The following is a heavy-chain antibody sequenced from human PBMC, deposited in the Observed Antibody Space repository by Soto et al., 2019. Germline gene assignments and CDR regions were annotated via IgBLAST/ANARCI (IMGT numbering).Heavy chain of an antibody. J-gene: IGHJ4*02. Sequence: PSETLSLTCAVYGGSFSAYYWSWIRQPPGKGLEWIGFIYYRGNTYYNPSLKSRITISGDTSKSRFALKLESVTAADTAIYYCARSLALGDCSSTSCIDSWGQGIMVTVSS. CDR3: ARSLALGDCSSTSCIDS. D-gene: IGHD2-2*01. V-gene: IGHV4-30-4*01. CDR1: GGSFSAYY. CDR2: IYYRGNT.